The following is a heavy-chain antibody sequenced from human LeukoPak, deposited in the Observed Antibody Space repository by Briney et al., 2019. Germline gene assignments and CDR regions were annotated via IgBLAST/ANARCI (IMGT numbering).Heavy chain of an antibody. Sequence: SETLSLTCTVSGGSISSHYWSWIRQPPGKGLEWIGYIYYSGSTNYNPSLKSRVTISVDTSKNQFSLKLSSVTAAATAVYYLARDRRRGFGELLSGRTNGYFDLWGRGTLVTVSS. D-gene: IGHD3-10*01. CDR1: GGSISSHY. CDR2: IYYSGST. V-gene: IGHV4-59*11. J-gene: IGHJ2*01. CDR3: ARDRRRGFGELLSGRTNGYFDL.